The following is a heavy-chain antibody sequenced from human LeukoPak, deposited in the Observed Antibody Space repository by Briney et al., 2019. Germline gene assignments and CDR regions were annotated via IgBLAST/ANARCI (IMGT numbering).Heavy chain of an antibody. CDR2: ISGDGSMT. CDR3: ASLLTPYHGSGGGGMDV. D-gene: IGHD3-10*01. V-gene: IGHV3-74*01. J-gene: IGHJ6*02. Sequence: GGSLRLSWAASGFTFSTHWMYWVRQAPGKELGWVSRISGDGSMTSYADSVKGRFTISRDNAEDTLFLQMTSLRVEDTALYFCASLLTPYHGSGGGGMDVWGQGTTVTVSS. CDR1: GFTFSTHW.